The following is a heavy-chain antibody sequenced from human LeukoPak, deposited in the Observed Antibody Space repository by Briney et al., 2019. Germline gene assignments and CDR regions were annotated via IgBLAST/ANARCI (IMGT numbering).Heavy chain of an antibody. J-gene: IGHJ6*02. CDR2: ISGSGGST. CDR1: GFTFSSYA. V-gene: IGHV3-23*01. CDR3: AKGWGYYYYGMDV. D-gene: IGHD7-27*01. Sequence: GGSLRLSCAASGFTFSSYAMSWVRQAPGKGLEWVSAISGSGGSTYYADSVKGLFTISRDNSKNTLYLQMNSLRAEDTAVYYCAKGWGYYYYGMDVWGQGTTVTVSS.